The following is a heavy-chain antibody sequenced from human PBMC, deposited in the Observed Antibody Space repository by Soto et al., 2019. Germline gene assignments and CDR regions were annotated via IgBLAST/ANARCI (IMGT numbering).Heavy chain of an antibody. Sequence: PSETLSLTCTVSGGSISSYYWSWIRQPPGKGLEWIGYIYYSGSTNYNPSLKSRVTISVDTSKNQFSLKLSSVTAADTAVYYCARYDDFWSGSANWFDPWGQGTPVTVSS. D-gene: IGHD3-3*01. CDR2: IYYSGST. CDR3: ARYDDFWSGSANWFDP. CDR1: GGSISSYY. V-gene: IGHV4-59*01. J-gene: IGHJ5*02.